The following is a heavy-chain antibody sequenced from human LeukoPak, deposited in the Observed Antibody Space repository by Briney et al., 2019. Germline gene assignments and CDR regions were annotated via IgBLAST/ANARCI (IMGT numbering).Heavy chain of an antibody. J-gene: IGHJ4*02. Sequence: GGSLRLSCAASGFTVSSNYMSWVRQAPGKGLEWVSVIYSGGSTYYADSVKGRFAISRDNAKNSLYLQMNSLRAEDTAVYYCATYSSSWYYYFDYWGQGTLVTVSS. CDR3: ATYSSSWYYYFDY. D-gene: IGHD6-13*01. V-gene: IGHV3-53*01. CDR1: GFTVSSNY. CDR2: IYSGGST.